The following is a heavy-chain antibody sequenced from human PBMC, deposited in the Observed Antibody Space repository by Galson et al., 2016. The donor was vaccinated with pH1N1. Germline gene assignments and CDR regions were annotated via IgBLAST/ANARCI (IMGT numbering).Heavy chain of an antibody. D-gene: IGHD3-16*01. CDR3: ARIARGTSGFDY. V-gene: IGHV1-2*02. CDR1: GYTFTAHY. CDR2: INPDSGAT. Sequence: SVKVSCKASGYTFTAHYVHWVRQAPGQRLEWMGWINPDSGATHYAQNFQGRVTLTRDTSITTVHMELSSLRPDDTALYSCARIARGTSGFDYWGQGTLVTVSS. J-gene: IGHJ4*02.